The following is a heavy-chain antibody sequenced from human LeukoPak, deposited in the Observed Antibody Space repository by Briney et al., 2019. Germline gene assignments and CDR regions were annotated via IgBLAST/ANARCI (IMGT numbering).Heavy chain of an antibody. CDR2: IYYSGST. CDR3: ARENREYYYGSDYYYMDV. CDR1: GGSISSSDYY. D-gene: IGHD3-10*01. J-gene: IGHJ6*03. V-gene: IGHV4-39*07. Sequence: PSETLSLTCTVSGGSISSSDYYWGWIRQPPGKGLEWIGSIYYSGSTNSNPSLKSRVTISVDKSKSQISLNLRSVTAADTAVYYCARENREYYYGSDYYYMDVWGKGTTVTVSS.